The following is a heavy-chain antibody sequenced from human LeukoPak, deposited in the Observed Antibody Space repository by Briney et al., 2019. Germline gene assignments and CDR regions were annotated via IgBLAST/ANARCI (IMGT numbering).Heavy chain of an antibody. J-gene: IGHJ4*02. CDR1: GFIFSDYA. Sequence: GGSLGLSCAASGFIFSDYAMSWVRQAPGKGLEWVSVISGSGGSTYYADSVKGRFTISRDNSKNTLYLQMSSLRAEDTAVCYCAKENVVVAAAVPDYWGQGTLVTVSS. V-gene: IGHV3-23*01. CDR2: ISGSGGST. CDR3: AKENVVVAAAVPDY. D-gene: IGHD2-15*01.